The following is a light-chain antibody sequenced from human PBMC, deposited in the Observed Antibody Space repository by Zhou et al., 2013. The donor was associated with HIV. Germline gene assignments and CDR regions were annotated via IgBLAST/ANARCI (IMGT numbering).Light chain of an antibody. V-gene: IGKV3D-20*02. Sequence: EIVLTQSPGTLSLSPGEGATLSCRASQTISSNYLAWYQQKAGQAPRLLIYGASSRATGVPDRFSGSGSGTDFTLTITRLEPEDFAVYYCQQRSNWPLTFGGGTKVEIK. CDR1: QTISSNY. J-gene: IGKJ4*02. CDR3: QQRSNWPLT. CDR2: GAS.